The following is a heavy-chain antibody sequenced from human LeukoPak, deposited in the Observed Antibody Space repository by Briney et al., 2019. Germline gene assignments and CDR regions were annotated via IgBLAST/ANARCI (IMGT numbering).Heavy chain of an antibody. V-gene: IGHV3-7*01. CDR3: ARAVSFDY. J-gene: IGHJ4*02. CDR1: GFTFSSYS. CDR2: IKQDGSEK. Sequence: PGGSLRLSCAASGFTFSSYSMNWVRQAPGKGLEWVANIKQDGSEKYYVDSVKGRFTISRDNAKNSLYLQMNSLRAEDTAVYYCARAVSFDYWGQGTLVTVSS.